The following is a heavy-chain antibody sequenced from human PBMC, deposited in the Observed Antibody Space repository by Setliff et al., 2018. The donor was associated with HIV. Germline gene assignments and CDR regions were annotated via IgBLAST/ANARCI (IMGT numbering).Heavy chain of an antibody. D-gene: IGHD3-10*01. CDR3: AREGRWLEHPYGFAV. CDR2: TYYNGNR. V-gene: IGHV4-59*01. Sequence: SETLSLTCTVSGGSIGNYYWNWIRQSPGKGLEWIAYTYYNGNRNYNPSLKSRVTISVDTTKNQFSLKMASVTAADTAVYYCAREGRWLEHPYGFAVWGQGRLVTVSS. J-gene: IGHJ1*01. CDR1: GGSIGNYY.